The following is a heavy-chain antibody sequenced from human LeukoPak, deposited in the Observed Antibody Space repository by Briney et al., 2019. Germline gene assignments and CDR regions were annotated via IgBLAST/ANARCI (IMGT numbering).Heavy chain of an antibody. CDR3: AVGLVGATHKDFDY. J-gene: IGHJ4*02. D-gene: IGHD1-26*01. CDR2: ISAYNGNT. CDR1: GYTFTSYD. V-gene: IGHV1-18*01. Sequence: ASVKVSCKASGYTFTSYDISWVRQAPGQGLEWMGWISAYNGNTNYAQKLQGRVTMTTDTSTSTAYMELRSLRSDDTAVYYCAVGLVGATHKDFDYWGQGTLVTVSS.